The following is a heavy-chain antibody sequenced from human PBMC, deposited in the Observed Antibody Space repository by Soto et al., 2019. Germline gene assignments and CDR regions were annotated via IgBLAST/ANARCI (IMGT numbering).Heavy chain of an antibody. V-gene: IGHV3-15*01. CDR1: GFTFKEAG. CDR3: TGHLDI. Sequence: EVQLLESGGGLVKPGGSLRLSCAASGFTFKEAGMSWVRQAPGKGLEWVGHIKSTDTGGTTDYAAPVTGRFSISKDDSEDTLYLQMNSLKTYGTAMYFYTGHLDIWSQGTSVIVS. J-gene: IGHJ6*02. CDR2: IKSTDTGGTT.